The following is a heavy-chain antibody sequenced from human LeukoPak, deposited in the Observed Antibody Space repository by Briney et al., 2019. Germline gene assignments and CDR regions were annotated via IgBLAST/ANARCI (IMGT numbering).Heavy chain of an antibody. CDR1: GGSISSGDYY. J-gene: IGHJ4*02. CDR2: INHSGST. Sequence: PSQTLSLTCTVSGGSISSGDYYWSWIRQPPGKGLEWIGEINHSGSTNYNPSLKSRVTISVDTSKNQFSLKLSSVTAADTAVYYCARGGGVRGHYFDYWGQGTLVTVSS. CDR3: ARGGGVRGHYFDY. V-gene: IGHV4-30-4*08. D-gene: IGHD3-10*01.